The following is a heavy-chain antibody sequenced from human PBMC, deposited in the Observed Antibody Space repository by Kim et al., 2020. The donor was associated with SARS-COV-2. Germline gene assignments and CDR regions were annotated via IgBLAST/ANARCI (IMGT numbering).Heavy chain of an antibody. CDR2: ISAYNHKT. Sequence: ASVKVSCKASGYTFTTYGISWVRHAPGQGLEWLGWISAYNHKTNFAQKVQGRVTMTTDTSTNTAYMDLRSLRSDDTAVYYCARVQYYYGSGSPPGLFDYWGQGTLITVSS. D-gene: IGHD3-10*01. V-gene: IGHV1-18*01. CDR3: ARVQYYYGSGSPPGLFDY. CDR1: GYTFTTYG. J-gene: IGHJ4*02.